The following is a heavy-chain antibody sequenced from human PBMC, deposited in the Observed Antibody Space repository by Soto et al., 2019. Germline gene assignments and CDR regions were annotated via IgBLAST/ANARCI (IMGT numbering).Heavy chain of an antibody. Sequence: VGSLRLSCTASGLTFNIYAMTWVRQAPGKGLEWVSSISGSGRNTYYADSVKGRFTISRDNSKNTLYLQMNSLRAEDTAIYYCAKGDFWSAYSYFYAMDVWGQGTTVTVSS. J-gene: IGHJ6*02. D-gene: IGHD3-3*01. V-gene: IGHV3-23*01. CDR3: AKGDFWSAYSYFYAMDV. CDR2: ISGSGRNT. CDR1: GLTFNIYA.